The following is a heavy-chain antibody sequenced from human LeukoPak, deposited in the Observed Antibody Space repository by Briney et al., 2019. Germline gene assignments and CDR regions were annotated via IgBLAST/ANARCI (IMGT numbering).Heavy chain of an antibody. CDR3: AREMWGIAAAGLFDY. CDR1: GFTFDDYG. J-gene: IGHJ4*02. D-gene: IGHD6-13*01. CDR2: INWNGGST. Sequence: PGGSLRLSCAASGFTFDDYGMSWVRQAPGKGLEWVPGINWNGGSTGYADSVKGRFTISRDNAKNSLYLQMNSLRAEDTAVYYCAREMWGIAAAGLFDYWGQGTLVTVSS. V-gene: IGHV3-20*04.